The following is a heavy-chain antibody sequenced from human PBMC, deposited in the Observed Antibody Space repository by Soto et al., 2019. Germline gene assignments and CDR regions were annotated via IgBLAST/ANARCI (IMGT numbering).Heavy chain of an antibody. V-gene: IGHV1-69*12. CDR2: IIPIFRTP. J-gene: IGHJ6*02. CDR1: GGTFRNYA. D-gene: IGHD6-13*01. Sequence: HVQLVQSGAEVKKPGSSVKVSCKASGGTFRNYAISWVRQAPGQGLEWMGGIIPIFRTPDYAQKFQGRVTITADESTSTADMELNSLRSEDTAVYYCGRDPGWPAAAPWSYYGMDVWGQGTTVTVSS. CDR3: GRDPGWPAAAPWSYYGMDV.